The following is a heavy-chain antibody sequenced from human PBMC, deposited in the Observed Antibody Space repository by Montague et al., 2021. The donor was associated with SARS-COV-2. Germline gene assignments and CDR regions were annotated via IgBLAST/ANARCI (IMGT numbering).Heavy chain of an antibody. V-gene: IGHV4-61*02. CDR3: ARAHSGSWAHLDN. CDR1: GGSISSGCYY. CDR2: IYTSGTT. D-gene: IGHD5-12*01. Sequence: TLSLTCTVSGGSISSGCYYWSWLRQPAGKGLEWIGRIYTSGTTDYSFTLKSRVTITVDTTKNQFSLKLTSVTAAATAVYYCARAHSGSWAHLDNWGQGSLVTVSS. J-gene: IGHJ4*02.